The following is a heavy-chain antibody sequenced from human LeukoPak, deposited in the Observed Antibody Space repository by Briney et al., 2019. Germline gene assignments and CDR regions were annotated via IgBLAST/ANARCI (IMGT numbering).Heavy chain of an antibody. CDR2: INAGKGNT. Sequence: ASVKASCKAFEYTFSSYSIHWVRQAPGQRLEWMGWINAGKGNTKYSQNLQGRVTVTGDTSASTAYMELSSLTSEDTAVYYCARGSCSSTSCFMDVWGQGTTVTVSS. D-gene: IGHD2-2*01. J-gene: IGHJ6*02. V-gene: IGHV1-3*01. CDR3: ARGSCSSTSCFMDV. CDR1: EYTFSSYS.